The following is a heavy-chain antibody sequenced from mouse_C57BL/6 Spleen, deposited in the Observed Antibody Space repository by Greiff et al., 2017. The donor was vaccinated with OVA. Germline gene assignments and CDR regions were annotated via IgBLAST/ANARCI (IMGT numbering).Heavy chain of an antibody. CDR2: IDPSDSET. J-gene: IGHJ2*01. CDR3: ARGGRYDGYYADY. D-gene: IGHD2-3*01. V-gene: IGHV1-52*01. Sequence: QVQLQQPGAELVRPGSSVKLSCKASGYTFTSYWMHWVKQRPIQGLEWIGNIDPSDSETHYNQKFKDKATLPVDQSSSTAYLQLSSLPSEASAVYYCARGGRYDGYYADYTGQGTTLTVSS. CDR1: GYTFTSYW.